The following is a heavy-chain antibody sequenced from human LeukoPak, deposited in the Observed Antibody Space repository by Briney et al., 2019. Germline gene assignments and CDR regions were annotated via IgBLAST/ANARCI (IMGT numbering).Heavy chain of an antibody. V-gene: IGHV3-73*01. CDR1: GFTFSGSA. CDR2: IRSKANSYAT. CDR3: TRPSSGSYSDWFDP. Sequence: GGSLTLFCAASGFTFSGSAMHWVRQASGKGLEGVGRIRSKANSYATAYAASVKGRFTISRDDSKNTAYLQMNSLKSEDTAVYYCTRPSSGSYSDWFDPWGQGTLVTVSS. D-gene: IGHD1-26*01. J-gene: IGHJ5*02.